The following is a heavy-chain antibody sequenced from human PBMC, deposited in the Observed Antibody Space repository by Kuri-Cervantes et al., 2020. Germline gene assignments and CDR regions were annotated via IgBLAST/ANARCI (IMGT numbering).Heavy chain of an antibody. Sequence: PETLSLTCTVPGGSISSSSYYWGWLRQPLGKGLEWIGSIYYSGSTYYNPSLKSRVTISVDTSKNQFSLKLSSVTAADTAVYYCARAIVATITVGYFDYWGQGTLVTVSS. CDR1: GGSISSSSYY. J-gene: IGHJ4*02. CDR2: IYYSGST. D-gene: IGHD5-12*01. CDR3: ARAIVATITVGYFDY. V-gene: IGHV4-39*07.